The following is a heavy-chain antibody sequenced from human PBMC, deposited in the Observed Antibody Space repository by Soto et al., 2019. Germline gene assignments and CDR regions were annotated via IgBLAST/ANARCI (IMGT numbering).Heavy chain of an antibody. V-gene: IGHV3-30*18. J-gene: IGHJ4*02. CDR3: AKVVYDILTGYFTPPFYY. D-gene: IGHD3-9*01. CDR1: GFTFSSYG. CDR2: ISYDGSNK. Sequence: QVQLVESGGGVVQPGRSLRLSCAAAGFTFSSYGMHWFRPSPCKGLECVAVISYDGSNKYYADSVKGRFTISRDNSKNTLYLQINSLRDEDTAVYYCAKVVYDILTGYFTPPFYYLGQGTMVTVSS.